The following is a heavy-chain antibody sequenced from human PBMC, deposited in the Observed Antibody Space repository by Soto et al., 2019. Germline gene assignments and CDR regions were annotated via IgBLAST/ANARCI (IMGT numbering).Heavy chain of an antibody. CDR2: VSGSGGST. Sequence: GGSLRLSCAASGFTFSSYAMSWGRQAPGKGLEWVSAVSGSGGSTYYADSVKGRFTISRDNSKNTLHLQMNSLRAEDTAVYYCAKTLGLYDGNSAWFDPCGQGTLFTVSS. J-gene: IGHJ5*02. CDR1: GFTFSSYA. V-gene: IGHV3-23*01. D-gene: IGHD5-12*01. CDR3: AKTLGLYDGNSAWFDP.